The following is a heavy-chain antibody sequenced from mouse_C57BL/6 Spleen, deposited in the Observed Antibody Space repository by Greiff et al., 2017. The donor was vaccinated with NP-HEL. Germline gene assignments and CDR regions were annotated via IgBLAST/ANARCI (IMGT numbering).Heavy chain of an antibody. J-gene: IGHJ3*01. CDR2: IYPSDSET. V-gene: IGHV1-61*01. CDR3: ARGGLPALFAY. Sequence: QVQLQQPGAELVRPGSSVKLSCKASGYTFTSYWMDWVKQRPGQGLEWIGNIYPSDSETHYNQKFKDKATLTVDKSSSTAYMQLSSLTSEDSAVYYCARGGLPALFAYWGQGTLVTVSA. CDR1: GYTFTSYW.